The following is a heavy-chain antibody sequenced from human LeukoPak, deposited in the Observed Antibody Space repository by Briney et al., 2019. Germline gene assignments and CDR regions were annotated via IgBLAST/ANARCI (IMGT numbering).Heavy chain of an antibody. V-gene: IGHV1-2*02. Sequence: ASVKVSCKASGYTFTGYYMHWVRQAPGQGLEWMGWINPNSGGTNYAQKFQGRVTMTGDTSISTAYMELSRLRSDDTAVYYCARDLLKYSNYPYYYYGMDVWGQGTTVTVSS. D-gene: IGHD4-4*01. J-gene: IGHJ6*02. CDR1: GYTFTGYY. CDR2: INPNSGGT. CDR3: ARDLLKYSNYPYYYYGMDV.